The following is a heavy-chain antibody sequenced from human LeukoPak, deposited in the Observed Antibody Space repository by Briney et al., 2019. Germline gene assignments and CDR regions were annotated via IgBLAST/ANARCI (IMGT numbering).Heavy chain of an antibody. CDR2: ISAYNGNT. CDR3: ARVSEYYDSSGYYYEFDY. V-gene: IGHV1-18*01. J-gene: IGHJ4*02. CDR1: GYTLTSYG. D-gene: IGHD3-22*01. Sequence: ASVKVSCKASGYTLTSYGISWVRQAPGQGLEWMGWISAYNGNTNYAQKLQGRVTMTTDTSTSTAYMELRSLRSDDTAVYYCARVSEYYDSSGYYYEFDYWGQGTLVTVSS.